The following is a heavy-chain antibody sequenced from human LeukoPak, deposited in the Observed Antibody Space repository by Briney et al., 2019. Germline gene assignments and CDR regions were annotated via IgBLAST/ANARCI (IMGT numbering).Heavy chain of an antibody. D-gene: IGHD4-17*01. J-gene: IGHJ6*02. CDR3: ARVDYGDYYYYGMDV. Sequence: NTSQTLSLTCTVSGGSISSGGYYWSWIRQHPGKGLEWIGYIYYSGSTYYNPSLKSRVTISVDTSKNQFSLKLSSVTAADTAVYYCARVDYGDYYYYGMDVWGQGTTVTVSS. V-gene: IGHV4-31*03. CDR2: IYYSGST. CDR1: GGSISSGGYY.